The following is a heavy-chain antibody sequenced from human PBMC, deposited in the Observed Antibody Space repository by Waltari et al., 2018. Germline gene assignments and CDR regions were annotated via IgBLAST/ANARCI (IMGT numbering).Heavy chain of an antibody. CDR2: IYYSGST. CDR3: ASTVYYDSSGWTYYFDY. CDR1: GGSISSSSYY. V-gene: IGHV4-39*01. D-gene: IGHD3-22*01. J-gene: IGHJ4*02. Sequence: QLQLQESGPGLVKPSETLSLTCTVPGGSISSSSYYWGWLRPPPGKGLEWIGSIYYSGSTYYNPSLKSRVTISVDTSKNQFSLKLSSVTAADTAVYYCASTVYYDSSGWTYYFDYWGQGTLVTVSS.